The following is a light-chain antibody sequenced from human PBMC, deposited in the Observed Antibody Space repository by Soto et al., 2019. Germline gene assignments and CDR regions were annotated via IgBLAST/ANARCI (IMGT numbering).Light chain of an antibody. CDR2: DVS. J-gene: IGLJ2*01. CDR1: SSDVGGYNY. Sequence: QSVLTQPASVSGSPGQSITISCTGTSSDVGGYNYVSWYQQHPGKAPKLMIYDVSNRPSGVSNRFSGSKSGNTASLTISGLQAEDEADYYCSSYTSSGIPVVFGGGTKLTVL. CDR3: SSYTSSGIPVV. V-gene: IGLV2-14*01.